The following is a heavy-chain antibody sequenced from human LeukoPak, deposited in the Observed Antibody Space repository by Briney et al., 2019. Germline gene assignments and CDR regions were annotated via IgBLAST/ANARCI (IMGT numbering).Heavy chain of an antibody. V-gene: IGHV2-5*01. J-gene: IGHJ4*02. Sequence: SGPTLVKPTQTLTLTCTFSGFSLSTSGVGVGWIRQPPGKALEWLALVYWNDDNCYSPSLKSRLTITKDTSKNQVVLTMTNMDPVDTATYYCAHYGDYRFMFYFDYWGQGTLVTVSS. CDR2: VYWNDDN. CDR1: GFSLSTSGVG. D-gene: IGHD4-17*01. CDR3: AHYGDYRFMFYFDY.